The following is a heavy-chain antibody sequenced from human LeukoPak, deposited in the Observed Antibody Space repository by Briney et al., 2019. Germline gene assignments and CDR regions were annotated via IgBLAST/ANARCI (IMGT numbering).Heavy chain of an antibody. V-gene: IGHV3-30*18. CDR1: GFTFSSYG. CDR3: AKVPLTTVTTQYYFDY. Sequence: PGGSLGLSCAASGFTFSSYGMHWVRQAPGKGLEWVAVISYDGSNKYYADSVKGRFTISRDNSKNTLYLQMNSLRAEDTAVYYCAKVPLTTVTTQYYFDYWGQGTLVTVSS. CDR2: ISYDGSNK. J-gene: IGHJ4*02. D-gene: IGHD4-17*01.